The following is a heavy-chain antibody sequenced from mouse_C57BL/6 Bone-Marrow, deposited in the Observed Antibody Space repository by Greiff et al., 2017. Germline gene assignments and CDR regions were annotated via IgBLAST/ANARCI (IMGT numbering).Heavy chain of an antibody. D-gene: IGHD4-1*02. V-gene: IGHV2-9-1*01. CDR1: GFSLTSYA. J-gene: IGHJ1*03. CDR3: ARNSQLGHGYFDV. CDR2: IWTGGGT. Sequence: VKLVESGPGLVAPSQSLSITCTVSGFSLTSYAISWVRQPPGKGLEWLGVIWTGGGTNYNSALKSRLSISKDNAKSQVFLKMNSLQTDDTARYYCARNSQLGHGYFDVWGTGTTVTVSS.